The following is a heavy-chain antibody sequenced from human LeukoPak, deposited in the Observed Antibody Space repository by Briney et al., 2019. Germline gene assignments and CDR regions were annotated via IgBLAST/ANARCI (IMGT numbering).Heavy chain of an antibody. D-gene: IGHD3-10*01. J-gene: IGHJ6*03. CDR3: ARELEITMVRGVSYYYYMDV. Sequence: SETLSLTCTVSGGSISSYYWSWIRQPPGKGLEWIGYIYYSGSTNYNPSLKSRVTISVDTSKNQFSLKLSSVTAADTAVYYCARELEITMVRGVSYYYYMDVWGKGTTVTISS. CDR2: IYYSGST. V-gene: IGHV4-59*12. CDR1: GGSISSYY.